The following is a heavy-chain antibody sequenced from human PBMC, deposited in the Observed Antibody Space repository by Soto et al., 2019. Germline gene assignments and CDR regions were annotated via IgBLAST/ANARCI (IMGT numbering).Heavy chain of an antibody. CDR1: GFTFSSYG. D-gene: IGHD6-19*01. V-gene: IGHV3-33*01. CDR3: ARVLISSGWYGGWSYYYGMDV. CDR2: IWYDGSNK. Sequence: ESGGGVVQPGRSLRLSCAASGFTFSSYGMHWVRQAPGKGLEWVAVIWYDGSNKYYADSVKGRFTISRDNSKNTLYLKMNSLRAEDTAVYYCARVLISSGWYGGWSYYYGMDVWGQGTTVTVSS. J-gene: IGHJ6*02.